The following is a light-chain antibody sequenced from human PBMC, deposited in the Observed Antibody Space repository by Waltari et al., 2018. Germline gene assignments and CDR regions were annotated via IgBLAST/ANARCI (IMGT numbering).Light chain of an antibody. V-gene: IGKV1-5*03. J-gene: IGKJ4*01. CDR3: QQYNSYSVLT. Sequence: DIQMTQSPSTLSASVGDRFTITCRASQSISNWLAWYQQKPGKAPKLLIYKASTLESGVPSRFSGSGSGTEFTLTISSLQPDEFATDYCQQYNSYSVLTFGGGTKVEIK. CDR2: KAS. CDR1: QSISNW.